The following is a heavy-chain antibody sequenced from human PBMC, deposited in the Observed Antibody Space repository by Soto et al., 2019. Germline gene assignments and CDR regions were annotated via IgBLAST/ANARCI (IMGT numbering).Heavy chain of an antibody. CDR2: ISSSCSTI. V-gene: IGHV3-11*01. J-gene: IGHJ4*02. D-gene: IGHD3-22*01. Sequence: QVPLVESGGGLVKPGGSLRLSCAASGFTFSDYYMSWIRQAPGKGMGGVSYISSSCSTIYYADSVKGRFTISRDKAKNSLYLQMNSLRAEDTAVYYCARAPYYYDSSVLGYWGQGTLVTVSS. CDR1: GFTFSDYY. CDR3: ARAPYYYDSSVLGY.